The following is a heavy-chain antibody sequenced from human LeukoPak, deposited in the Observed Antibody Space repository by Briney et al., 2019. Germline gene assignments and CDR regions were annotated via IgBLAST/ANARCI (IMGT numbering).Heavy chain of an antibody. CDR3: AKGVAVASPYYFDC. V-gene: IGHV3-23*01. D-gene: IGHD6-19*01. CDR2: ISGSGSST. J-gene: IGHJ4*02. CDR1: GFTFSSYA. Sequence: GGSLSLSCAASGFTFSSYAMSWVRKAPGKGLGWVSPISGSGSSTYYADSVKGRFTISRDNSKNTLYLQMNSLRAEDTAVYYCAKGVAVASPYYFDCWGQGTLVTVSS.